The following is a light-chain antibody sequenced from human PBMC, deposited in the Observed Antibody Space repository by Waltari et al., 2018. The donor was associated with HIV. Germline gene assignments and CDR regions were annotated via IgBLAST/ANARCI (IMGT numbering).Light chain of an antibody. Sequence: EMVVTHSPASVSVSPGGRATLSCRARQSVGTNLAWYQQGPVQAPRLLIYGVSTRATDIPARFSGSGSGTDCTLTINSLQYEDSAVYYGQQYNNWPPWTFGQGTKVEI. CDR3: QQYNNWPPWT. CDR2: GVS. CDR1: QSVGTN. V-gene: IGKV3-15*01. J-gene: IGKJ1*01.